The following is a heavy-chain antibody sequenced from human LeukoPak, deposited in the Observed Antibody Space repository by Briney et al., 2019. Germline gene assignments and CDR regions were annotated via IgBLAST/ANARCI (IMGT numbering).Heavy chain of an antibody. CDR3: ARNDRIVGATSIDY. Sequence: ASVKVSCKASGYTFTSYGISWVRQAPGQGLEWMGWISAYNGNTNYAQKLQGRVTMTTDTSTSTAYVELRSLRSDDTAVYYCARNDRIVGATSIDYWGQGTLVTVSS. CDR1: GYTFTSYG. D-gene: IGHD1-26*01. CDR2: ISAYNGNT. J-gene: IGHJ4*02. V-gene: IGHV1-18*01.